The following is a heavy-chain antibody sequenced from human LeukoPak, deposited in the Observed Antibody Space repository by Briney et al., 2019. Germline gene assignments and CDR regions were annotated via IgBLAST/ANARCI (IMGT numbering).Heavy chain of an antibody. CDR1: GFIFNTYG. V-gene: IGHV3-23*01. D-gene: IGHD1-1*01. Sequence: GGSLRLSCAASGFIFNTYGTSWVRQAPGKGLEWVSALSGNTFYADSVKGRFTISTDSSKNTLFLQMNSLRAEDTAVYYCAILNWSSGRDWGQGTLVTVSS. CDR2: LSGNT. J-gene: IGHJ4*02. CDR3: AILNWSSGRD.